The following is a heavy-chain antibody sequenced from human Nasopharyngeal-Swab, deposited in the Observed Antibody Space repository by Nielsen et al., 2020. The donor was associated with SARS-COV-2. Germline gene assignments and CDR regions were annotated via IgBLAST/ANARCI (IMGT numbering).Heavy chain of an antibody. J-gene: IGHJ4*02. CDR1: GFPFSSYA. CDR2: VRSKGNNYAT. CDR3: TRCGGGCYSGRDY. V-gene: IGHV3-73*01. Sequence: GGSLRLSCGGSGFPFSSYAMAWVRQASGKGLEWVGRVRSKGNNYATAYSASVKGRFIIFRDDPTNTAYLQMNSLKTEDTAMYYCTRCGGGCYSGRDYWGQGTLVTVSS. D-gene: IGHD2-15*01.